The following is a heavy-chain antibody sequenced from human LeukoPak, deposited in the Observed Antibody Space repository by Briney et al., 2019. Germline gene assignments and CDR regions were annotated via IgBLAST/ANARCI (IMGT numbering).Heavy chain of an antibody. CDR1: GYTFTSYG. CDR2: ISAYNGNT. J-gene: IGHJ4*02. Sequence: GASVKVSCKASGYTFTSYGISWVRQAPGQGLEWMGWISAYNGNTNYAQKLQGRVTMTTDTSTSTAYMELRSLRSDDTAVYYCARDLGVDYYDSSGYYDYWGQGTLVTVSS. V-gene: IGHV1-18*01. D-gene: IGHD3-22*01. CDR3: ARDLGVDYYDSSGYYDY.